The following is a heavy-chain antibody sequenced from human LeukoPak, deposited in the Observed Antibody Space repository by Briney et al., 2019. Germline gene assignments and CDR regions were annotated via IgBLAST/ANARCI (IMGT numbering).Heavy chain of an antibody. V-gene: IGHV4-34*01. Sequence: SETLSLTCAVYGGSFSGYYWSWIRQPPGKGLEWIGEINHSGSTNYNPSLKSRVTISVDTSKNQFSLKLSSVTAADTAVYYCARMMYYYDSSGYYKSEGYFQHWGQGTLVTVSS. CDR3: ARMMYYYDSSGYYKSEGYFQH. J-gene: IGHJ1*01. CDR2: INHSGST. D-gene: IGHD3-22*01. CDR1: GGSFSGYY.